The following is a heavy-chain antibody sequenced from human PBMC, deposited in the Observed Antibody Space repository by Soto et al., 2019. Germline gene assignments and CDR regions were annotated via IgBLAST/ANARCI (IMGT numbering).Heavy chain of an antibody. Sequence: GGSLRLSCAASGFTFSSYSMNWVRQAPGKGLEWVSYISSSSSTIYYADSVKGRFTISRDNAKNSLYLQMNILRAEDTAVYYCARDRRGYSGYVLPFDPWGQGTLVTVSS. V-gene: IGHV3-48*01. CDR1: GFTFSSYS. CDR2: ISSSSSTI. CDR3: ARDRRGYSGYVLPFDP. J-gene: IGHJ5*02. D-gene: IGHD5-12*01.